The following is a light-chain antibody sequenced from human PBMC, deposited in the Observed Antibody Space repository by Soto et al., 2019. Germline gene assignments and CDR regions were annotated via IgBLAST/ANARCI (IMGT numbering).Light chain of an antibody. CDR2: AVS. CDR1: SSDIGSYDH. CDR3: ISYTDRQSYL. J-gene: IGLJ1*01. Sequence: QSVLTQPASVSGSPGQSIASSCSGTSSDIGSYDHVAWYQQFPDKSPKLIIYAVSDRPSGVSDRFSGSKSGISASLTISGLQTEDEADYYCISYTDRQSYLFGTGTKVTVL. V-gene: IGLV2-14*03.